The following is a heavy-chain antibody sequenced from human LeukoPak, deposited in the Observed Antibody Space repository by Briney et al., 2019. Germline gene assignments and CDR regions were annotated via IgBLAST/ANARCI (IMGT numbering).Heavy chain of an antibody. CDR1: GYTFTSYG. CDR3: ARETPYSGSYQPFDY. D-gene: IGHD1-26*01. V-gene: IGHV1-18*01. CDR2: ISTYNGNT. Sequence: GASVKVSCKASGYTFTSYGISWVRQAPGQGLEWMGWISTYNGNTNYAQKLQGRVTMTTDTSMSTAYMELRSLRSDDTAVYYCARETPYSGSYQPFDYWGQGTPVTVSS. J-gene: IGHJ4*02.